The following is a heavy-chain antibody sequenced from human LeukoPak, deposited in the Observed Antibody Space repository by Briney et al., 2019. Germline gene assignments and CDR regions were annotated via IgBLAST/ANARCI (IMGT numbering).Heavy chain of an antibody. Sequence: SETLSLTCAVYGGSFSGYYWSWIRQPPGKGLEWIGEINHSGSTNYNPSLTSRVTISVDTSKNHFSLKLSSVTAADTAVYYCARRRLTGYHRLGYYYYMDVWGKGTTVTISS. CDR1: GGSFSGYY. D-gene: IGHD3-9*01. CDR3: ARRRLTGYHRLGYYYYMDV. V-gene: IGHV4-34*01. J-gene: IGHJ6*03. CDR2: INHSGST.